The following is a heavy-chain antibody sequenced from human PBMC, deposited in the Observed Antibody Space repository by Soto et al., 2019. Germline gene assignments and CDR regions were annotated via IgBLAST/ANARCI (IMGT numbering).Heavy chain of an antibody. CDR1: GYTFTSYA. Sequence: GASVKVSCKASGYTFTSYAMHWVRQAPGQRLEWMGWINAGNGNTKYSQKFQGRVTITRDTSASTAYMELSSLRSEDTAVYYCARDLGSSSWFSGLGYYGMDVWGQGTTVTVSS. CDR2: INAGNGNT. V-gene: IGHV1-3*01. CDR3: ARDLGSSSWFSGLGYYGMDV. D-gene: IGHD6-13*01. J-gene: IGHJ6*02.